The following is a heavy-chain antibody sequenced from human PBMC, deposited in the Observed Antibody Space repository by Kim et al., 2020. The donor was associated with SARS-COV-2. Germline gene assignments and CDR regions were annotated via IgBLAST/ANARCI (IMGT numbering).Heavy chain of an antibody. D-gene: IGHD6-6*01. J-gene: IGHJ5*02. V-gene: IGHV6-1*01. Sequence: AVSVKSRITINPDTSKNQFSLQLNSVTPEDTAVYYCARFIAARNDNWFDPWGQGTLVTVSS. CDR3: ARFIAARNDNWFDP.